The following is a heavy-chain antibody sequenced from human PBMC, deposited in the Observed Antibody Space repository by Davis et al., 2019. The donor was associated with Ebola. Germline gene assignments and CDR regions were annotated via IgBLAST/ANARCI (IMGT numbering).Heavy chain of an antibody. V-gene: IGHV3-30*02. D-gene: IGHD3-10*01. Sequence: GESLKISCAASGFTFSSSGMHWVRQAPGKGLEWVALIWFDGSIKYHADSVKGRFTISRDNSKNTLYLQMDGLRAEDTAVYYCARDPTNYGSENNFARNHFDLWGQGTLVTVSS. CDR3: ARDPTNYGSENNFARNHFDL. J-gene: IGHJ5*02. CDR2: IWFDGSIK. CDR1: GFTFSSSG.